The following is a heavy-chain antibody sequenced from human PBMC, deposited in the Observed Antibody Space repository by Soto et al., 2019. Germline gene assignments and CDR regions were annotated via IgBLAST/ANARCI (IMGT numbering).Heavy chain of an antibody. V-gene: IGHV5-51*01. J-gene: IGHJ5*02. D-gene: IGHD2-15*01. CDR3: ARADAAQEWFDP. CDR2: IYPGDSDT. CDR1: GYSVTSYL. Sequence: GESVKISCKGSGYSVTSYLSGWVRQMPGKGLEWMGIIYPGDSDTRYSPSFQGQVTISADKSISTAYLQWSSLKASDTAMYYCARADAAQEWFDPWGQGTLVTVSS.